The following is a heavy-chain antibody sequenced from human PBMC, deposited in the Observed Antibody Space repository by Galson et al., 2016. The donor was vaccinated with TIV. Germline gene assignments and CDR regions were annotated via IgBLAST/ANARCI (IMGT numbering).Heavy chain of an antibody. V-gene: IGHV6-1*01. CDR1: GDSVSSTSAA. CDR2: TYYRSTWYN. CDR3: ARGAPSVFGVIMTLDY. J-gene: IGHJ4*02. D-gene: IGHD3-3*01. Sequence: CAISGDSVSSTSAAWNWIRQSPSRGLEWLGRTYYRSTWYNDYAASLKRRITINPDTSKNQFSLQLTSVTPEDAAVYYCARGAPSVFGVIMTLDYWGQGTQVTVSS.